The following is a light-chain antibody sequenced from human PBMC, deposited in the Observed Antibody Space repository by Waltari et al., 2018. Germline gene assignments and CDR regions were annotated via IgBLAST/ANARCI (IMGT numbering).Light chain of an antibody. CDR3: QQYKTFPRT. Sequence: DIEMTQSPSNVSASVGDRVIITCRASQSVSKWVAWYQFKGGKAPKVLISAASTIESGVPSRVGGGGSVSDFALTIAGLQPEDSATYYCQQYKTFPRTFGPGTRVEIK. J-gene: IGKJ1*01. V-gene: IGKV1-5*03. CDR1: QSVSKW. CDR2: AAS.